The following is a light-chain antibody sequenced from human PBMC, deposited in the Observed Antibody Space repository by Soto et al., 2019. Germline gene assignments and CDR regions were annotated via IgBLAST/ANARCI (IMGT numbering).Light chain of an antibody. CDR1: QSLVSSDGNTY. CDR3: MQDTHWPQT. Sequence: DVVMTQSPLSLPVTLGQPASISCRSSQSLVSSDGNTYLNWFQQRPGQSPRRLIYKVSNRDSGVPDRFSGSGSGTDFTLIISRVEAEDVGVYFCMQDTHWPQTFGQGTKVEIK. V-gene: IGKV2-30*01. J-gene: IGKJ1*01. CDR2: KVS.